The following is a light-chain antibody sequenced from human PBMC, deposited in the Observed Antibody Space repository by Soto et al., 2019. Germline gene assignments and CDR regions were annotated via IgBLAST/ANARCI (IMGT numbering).Light chain of an antibody. CDR1: QNIGSW. Sequence: DIHMTQSPSTLSASVGDRVAITCRASQNIGSWLAWYQQKPGKAPKLLIYPASFPESGVPSRFSGSGSGTDFTLTISSLQPEDFATYYCQQYNSYPLSFGQGTKVEIQ. V-gene: IGKV1-5*03. CDR2: PAS. J-gene: IGKJ2*03. CDR3: QQYNSYPLS.